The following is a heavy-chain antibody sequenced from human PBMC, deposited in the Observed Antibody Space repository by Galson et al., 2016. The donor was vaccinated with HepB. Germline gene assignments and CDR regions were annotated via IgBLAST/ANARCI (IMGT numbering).Heavy chain of an antibody. CDR3: ARIFPYTNYVGSFDY. CDR2: VSYSGST. Sequence: LSLTCTVSGGSISTSSYYGGWIRQPPGKGLEWIVSVSYSGSTYYNPSLKSRVTTSVDTSKNQFSLKLRSVTAADTAVYYCARIFPYTNYVGSFDYWGQGTLVTVSS. D-gene: IGHD4-11*01. J-gene: IGHJ4*02. CDR1: GGSISTSSYY. V-gene: IGHV4-39*01.